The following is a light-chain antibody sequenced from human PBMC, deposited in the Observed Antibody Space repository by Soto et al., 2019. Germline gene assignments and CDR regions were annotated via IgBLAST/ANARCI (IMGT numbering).Light chain of an antibody. J-gene: IGLJ1*01. CDR3: SSYTSSITPYV. CDR1: ITDIGAYNY. CDR2: GVS. Sequence: QSVLTQPASVSGSPGQSITISCTGTITDIGAYNYVSWHQQHPGKAPKLLIYGVSSRPSGVSNRFSGSKSGNAAYLTISGLQADDEAEYYCSSYTSSITPYVFGTGTKVTVL. V-gene: IGLV2-14*01.